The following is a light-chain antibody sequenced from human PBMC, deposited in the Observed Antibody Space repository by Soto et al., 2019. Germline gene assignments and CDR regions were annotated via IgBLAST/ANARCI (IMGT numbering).Light chain of an antibody. CDR3: CSHAVRYTFEAV. Sequence: QSALTQPRSVSGSPGQSVTVSCSGSYSDVGGYNYVSWYQQHPGKAPKLMIYDVYKRPSGVPDRFSGSKSGNTASLTISGHQAEHEADYYCCSHAVRYTFEAVFGTGTKLTVL. J-gene: IGLJ1*01. CDR2: DVY. CDR1: YSDVGGYNY. V-gene: IGLV2-11*01.